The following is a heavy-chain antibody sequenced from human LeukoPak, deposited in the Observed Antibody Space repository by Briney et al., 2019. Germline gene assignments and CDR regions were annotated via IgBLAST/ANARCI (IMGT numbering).Heavy chain of an antibody. V-gene: IGHV3-23*01. CDR2: ISGSGGST. J-gene: IGHJ4*02. D-gene: IGHD3-10*01. CDR3: ARGLTAGSYYPYFDY. Sequence: GGSLRLSCAASGFTFSSYGMSWVRQAPGKGLEWVSAISGSGGSTYYADSVKGRFTISRDNAKNSLYLQMNSLRAEDTAVYYCARGLTAGSYYPYFDYWGQGTLVTVSS. CDR1: GFTFSSYG.